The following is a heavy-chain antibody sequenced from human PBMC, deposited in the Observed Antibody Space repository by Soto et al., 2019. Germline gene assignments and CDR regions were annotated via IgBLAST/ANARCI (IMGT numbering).Heavy chain of an antibody. J-gene: IGHJ5*02. V-gene: IGHV2-5*02. CDR3: AHKGGFYGYDDSWFDP. CDR1: GFSLSTSGVG. D-gene: IGHD5-12*01. Sequence: QITLKESGPTLVKPTQTLTLTCTFSGFSLSTSGVGVGWIRQPPGKALEWLALLYLDDDKRYSPSLKSRLTHPKATSKHQVVPTMTNKDHVDTATYCYAHKGGFYGYDDSWFDPWCQGPLVTVSP. CDR2: LYLDDDK.